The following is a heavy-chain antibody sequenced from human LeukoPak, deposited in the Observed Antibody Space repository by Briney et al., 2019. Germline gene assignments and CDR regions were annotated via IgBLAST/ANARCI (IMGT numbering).Heavy chain of an antibody. Sequence: PGGSLRLSCAASGFTFSSYEMNWVRQAPGKGLGWVSYISSSGSTIYYADSVKGRFTISRDNAKNSLYLQMNSLRAEDTAVYYFARSSSSGWYGGDYWGPGTLVTVSS. CDR2: ISSSGSTI. CDR3: ARSSSSGWYGGDY. D-gene: IGHD6-19*01. CDR1: GFTFSSYE. J-gene: IGHJ4*02. V-gene: IGHV3-48*03.